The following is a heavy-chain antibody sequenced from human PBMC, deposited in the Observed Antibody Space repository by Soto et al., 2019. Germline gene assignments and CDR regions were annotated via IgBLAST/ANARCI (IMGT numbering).Heavy chain of an antibody. CDR2: IYYSGST. J-gene: IGHJ5*02. CDR1: GGSISIYY. D-gene: IGHD2-2*01. CDR3: ARKTEGPYCSSTSCSNWFDP. V-gene: IGHV4-59*01. Sequence: SETLSLTCTVSGGSISIYYWSWIRHPPGKGLEWIGYIYYSGSTNYNPSLKSRVTISVDTSKNQFSLKLSSVTAADTAVYYCARKTEGPYCSSTSCSNWFDPWGQGTLVTVSS.